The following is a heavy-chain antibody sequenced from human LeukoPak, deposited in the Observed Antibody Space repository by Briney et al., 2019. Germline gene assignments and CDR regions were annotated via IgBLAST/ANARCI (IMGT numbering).Heavy chain of an antibody. CDR2: INPNSGGT. CDR1: GYTFTGYY. Sequence: ASVKVSCKASGYTFTGYYMHWVRQAPGQGLEWVGRINPNSGGTNYAQKFQGRVTMTRDTSISTAYLELSRLISDDTAVYYCARDRITMVRGVYNWFDPWGQGTLVTVSS. CDR3: ARDRITMVRGVYNWFDP. J-gene: IGHJ5*02. V-gene: IGHV1-2*06. D-gene: IGHD3-10*01.